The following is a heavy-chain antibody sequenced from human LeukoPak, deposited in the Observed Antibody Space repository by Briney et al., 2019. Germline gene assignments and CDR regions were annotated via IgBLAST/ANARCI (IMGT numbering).Heavy chain of an antibody. CDR2: IIPILGIA. D-gene: IGHD3-10*01. CDR3: ASLASGGSGSDGNFDY. J-gene: IGHJ4*02. CDR1: GGTFSSYA. V-gene: IGHV1-69*04. Sequence: SVKVSCKASGGTFSSYAISWVRQAPGQGLEWMGRIIPILGIANYAQKFQGRVTITADKSTSTAYMELSSLRSEDTAVYYCASLASGGSGSDGNFDYWGQGTLVTVSS.